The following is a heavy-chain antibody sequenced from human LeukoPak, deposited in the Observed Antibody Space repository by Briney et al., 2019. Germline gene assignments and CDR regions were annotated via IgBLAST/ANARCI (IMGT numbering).Heavy chain of an antibody. D-gene: IGHD2-21*01. V-gene: IGHV3-53*01. J-gene: IGHJ2*01. CDR3: ARVGDRFHWFLDL. Sequence: GGSLRLSCAASGFSVSTNYMNWVRQAPGKGLEWVSILYSGSDTYYSDSVKGRFTISRDDSKNILFLHMTSLKAEDTAIYYCARVGDRFHWFLDLWGRGTLVGVSS. CDR2: LYSGSDT. CDR1: GFSVSTNY.